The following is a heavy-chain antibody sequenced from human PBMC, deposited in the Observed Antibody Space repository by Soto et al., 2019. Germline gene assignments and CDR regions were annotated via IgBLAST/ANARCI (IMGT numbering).Heavy chain of an antibody. CDR3: ARDFRYYYGSGSYYFPLGSVFDY. D-gene: IGHD3-10*01. CDR1: GYTFTSYD. V-gene: IGHV1-18*01. CDR2: ISAYNGNT. Sequence: ASVKVSCKASGYTFTSYDINWVRQATGQGLEWMGWISAYNGNTNYAQKLQGRVTMTTDTSTSTAYMELRSLRSDDTAVYYCARDFRYYYGSGSYYFPLGSVFDYWGQGTLVTVSS. J-gene: IGHJ4*02.